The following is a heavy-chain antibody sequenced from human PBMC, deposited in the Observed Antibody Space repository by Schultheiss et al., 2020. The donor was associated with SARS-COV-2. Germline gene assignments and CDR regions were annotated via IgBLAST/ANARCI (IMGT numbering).Heavy chain of an antibody. D-gene: IGHD5-18*01. CDR1: GFTFSSYA. CDR3: AKGGAAMAIDY. V-gene: IGHV3-33*03. J-gene: IGHJ4*02. Sequence: GGSLRLSCAASGFTFSSYAMHWVRQAPGKGLEWVAVIWYDGSNKYYADSVKGRFTISRDNSKNTLYLQMNSLRAEDTAVYFCAKGGAAMAIDYWGQGTLVTVSS. CDR2: IWYDGSNK.